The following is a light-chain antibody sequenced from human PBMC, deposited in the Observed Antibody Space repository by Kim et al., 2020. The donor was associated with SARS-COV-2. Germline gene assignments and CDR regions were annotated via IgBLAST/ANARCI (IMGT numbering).Light chain of an antibody. CDR3: QAWDSSIYV. CDR2: RDN. CDR1: KLGDKY. J-gene: IGLJ1*01. V-gene: IGLV3-1*01. Sequence: VSPGQTASSTWSGDKLGDKYASWYQQKPGQSPVVVIFRDNRRPSGIPERFSGSNSGNTATLTISGTQAMDEADYYCQAWDSSIYVFGTGTKVTVL.